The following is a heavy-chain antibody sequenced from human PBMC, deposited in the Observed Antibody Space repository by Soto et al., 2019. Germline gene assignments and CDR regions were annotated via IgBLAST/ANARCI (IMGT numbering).Heavy chain of an antibody. CDR2: INAGNGNT. D-gene: IGHD5-12*01. Sequence: ASVKVSCKASGYTFTSYAMHWVRQAPGQRLEWMGWINAGNGNTKYSQKFQGRVTITRDTSASTAYMELGSLRSEDTAVYYCARDAQRWLQFGYFDYWGQGTLVTVYS. V-gene: IGHV1-3*01. CDR3: ARDAQRWLQFGYFDY. CDR1: GYTFTSYA. J-gene: IGHJ4*02.